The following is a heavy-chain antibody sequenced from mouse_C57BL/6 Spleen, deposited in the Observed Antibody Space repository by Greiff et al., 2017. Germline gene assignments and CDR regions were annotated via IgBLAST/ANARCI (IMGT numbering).Heavy chain of an antibody. CDR1: GFTFSSYG. Sequence: EVQGVESGGDLVKPGGSLKLSCAASGFTFSSYGMSWVRQTPDKRLEWVATISSGGSYTYYPDSVKGRFTISRDNAKNTLYLQMSSLKSEDTAMYYCARQETGYWYFDVWGTGTTVTGSS. J-gene: IGHJ1*03. CDR2: ISSGGSYT. D-gene: IGHD4-1*01. CDR3: ARQETGYWYFDV. V-gene: IGHV5-6*01.